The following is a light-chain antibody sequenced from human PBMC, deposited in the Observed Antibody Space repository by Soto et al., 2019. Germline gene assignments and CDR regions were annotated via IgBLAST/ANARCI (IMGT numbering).Light chain of an antibody. CDR2: EGS. CDR1: SSDVGSYNL. CDR3: CSYAGSSTLV. Sequence: QSALTQPASVSGSPGQSITISCTGTSSDVGSYNLVSWYQQHPGKVPKLMIYEGSKRPSGISHRFSGSKSGNTASLTISGXXXXXXXXXYCCSYAGSSTLVFGGGTKL. J-gene: IGLJ2*01. V-gene: IGLV2-23*01.